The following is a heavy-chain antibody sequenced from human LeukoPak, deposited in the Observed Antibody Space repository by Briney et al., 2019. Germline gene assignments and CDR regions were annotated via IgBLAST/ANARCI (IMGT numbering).Heavy chain of an antibody. D-gene: IGHD2-2*01. CDR2: IYYSGST. CDR3: ARGSGGIVVVPAATYYFAY. J-gene: IGHJ4*02. CDR1: GGSISSYY. V-gene: IGHV4-59*01. Sequence: PSETLSLTCTVSGGSISSYYWSWIRQPPGKGLEWIGYIYYSGSTNYNPSLRSRVTISVDTSKNQSSLKLRSVTAADTAVYYCARGSGGIVVVPAATYYFAYWGQGTLVTVSS.